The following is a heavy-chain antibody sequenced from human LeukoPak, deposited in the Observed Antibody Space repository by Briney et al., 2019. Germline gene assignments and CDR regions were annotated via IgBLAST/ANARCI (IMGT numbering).Heavy chain of an antibody. J-gene: IGHJ4*02. CDR2: IYTSGST. CDR1: GGSISSGSYY. D-gene: IGHD2-2*01. Sequence: SETLSLTCTVSGGSISSGSYYWSWIRQPAGKGLEWIGRIYTSGSTNYNPSLKSRVTISVDTSKNQFSLKLSSVTAADTAVYYCARGGDIVVVPADSTFDYWGQGTLVTVSS. CDR3: ARGGDIVVVPADSTFDY. V-gene: IGHV4-61*02.